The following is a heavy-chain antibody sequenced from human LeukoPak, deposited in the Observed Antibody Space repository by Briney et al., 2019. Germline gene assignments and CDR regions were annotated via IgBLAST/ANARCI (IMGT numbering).Heavy chain of an antibody. CDR1: GYTFTGYY. J-gene: IGHJ6*02. Sequence: ASVKVSCKASGYTFTGYYMHWVRQAPGQGLEWMGWINPNSGGTNYAQKFQGRVTMTRDTSISTAYMELSRLRSDDTAVYYCARDYYYDSSGYHPSYYYYYGMDVWGQGTTVTVSS. V-gene: IGHV1-2*02. D-gene: IGHD3-22*01. CDR3: ARDYYYDSSGYHPSYYYYYGMDV. CDR2: INPNSGGT.